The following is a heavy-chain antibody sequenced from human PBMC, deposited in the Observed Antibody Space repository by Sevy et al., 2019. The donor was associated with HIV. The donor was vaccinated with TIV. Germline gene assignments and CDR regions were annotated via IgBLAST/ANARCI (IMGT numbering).Heavy chain of an antibody. V-gene: IGHV3-7*01. CDR3: ARVGNDFWSGYYSWYYYYGMDV. CDR1: GFTFSSYW. CDR2: IKQDGSEK. D-gene: IGHD3-3*01. J-gene: IGHJ6*02. Sequence: GGSLRLSCAASGFTFSSYWMIWVRQAPGKGLEWVANIKQDGSEKYYVDSVKGRFTISRDNAKNSLYLQMNSLRAEDTAVYYCARVGNDFWSGYYSWYYYYGMDVWGQGTTVTVSS.